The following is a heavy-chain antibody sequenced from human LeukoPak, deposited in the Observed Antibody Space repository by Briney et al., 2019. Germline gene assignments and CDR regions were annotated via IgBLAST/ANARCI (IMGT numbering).Heavy chain of an antibody. Sequence: SETLSLTCTVSGGSISFYYWSWIRQIPGKGLEWIGYIYDSGSNYYCPSLKSRVTMSVDTSKNQFSLKLRSVTAADTAVYYCARDRIDYGGNEAVFDYWGQGALVTVSS. D-gene: IGHD4-23*01. CDR1: GGSISFYY. CDR2: IYDSGSN. V-gene: IGHV4-59*12. CDR3: ARDRIDYGGNEAVFDY. J-gene: IGHJ4*02.